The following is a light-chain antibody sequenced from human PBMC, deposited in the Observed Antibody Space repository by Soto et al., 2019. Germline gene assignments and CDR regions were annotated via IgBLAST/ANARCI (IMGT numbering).Light chain of an antibody. J-gene: IGKJ2*01. Sequence: IPLTQSPSSMPASVGSRVTITCRTSKIITSYLAWYQKKPGKAPKLLIYAASALHSGVPSRFSGSGSGTDFTLTISSLQPEDFATYYCLQIDSYPYTFGQGTKLEIK. CDR3: LQIDSYPYT. CDR2: AAS. V-gene: IGKV1-9*01. CDR1: KIITSY.